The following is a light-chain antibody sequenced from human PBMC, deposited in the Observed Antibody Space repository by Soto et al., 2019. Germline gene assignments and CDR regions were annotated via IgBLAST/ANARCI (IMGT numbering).Light chain of an antibody. CDR3: HEYNTWPWT. V-gene: IGKV3-15*01. CDR1: QSLGGN. J-gene: IGKJ1*01. CDR2: RAS. Sequence: EIVMTQSPATLAVSPGDTATLSCRASQSLGGNLAWYQQKPGQGPRLLIFRASSRATGVPARFSGSGSGTEFILTISSLQSEDFAVYYCHEYNTWPWTFGQGTKVDIK.